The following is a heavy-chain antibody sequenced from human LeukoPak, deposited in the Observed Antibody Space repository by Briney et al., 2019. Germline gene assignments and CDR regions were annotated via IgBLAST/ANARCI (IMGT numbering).Heavy chain of an antibody. D-gene: IGHD5-24*01. CDR1: GGSFSGYY. CDR3: ARVGDGYNYDHYFDY. CDR2: INHSGST. V-gene: IGHV4-34*01. Sequence: PSETLSLTCAVYGGSFSGYYWSWIRQPPGKGLEWIGEINHSGSTNYNPSLKSRVTISVDTSKNQFSLKLSSVIAADTAVYYCARVGDGYNYDHYFDYWGQGTLVTVSS. J-gene: IGHJ4*02.